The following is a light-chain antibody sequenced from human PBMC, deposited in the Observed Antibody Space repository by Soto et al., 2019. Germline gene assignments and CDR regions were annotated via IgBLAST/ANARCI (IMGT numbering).Light chain of an antibody. CDR3: QQFGSSPYT. J-gene: IGKJ2*01. CDR2: VAS. CDR1: QSVSSSY. Sequence: EIVLTQSPGTLSLSPGERATLSCRASQSVSSSYLAWYQQKPGQAPRLLIYVASSRATGIPDRFSGSGSGTHFSLTVSRLEPEDFAVCYCQQFGSSPYTFGKGTKLEIK. V-gene: IGKV3-20*01.